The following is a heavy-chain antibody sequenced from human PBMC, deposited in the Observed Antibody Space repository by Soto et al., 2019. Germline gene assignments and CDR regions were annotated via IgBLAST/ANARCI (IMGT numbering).Heavy chain of an antibody. CDR3: AKDLIRGYNHVPFDY. V-gene: IGHV3-30*18. CDR2: ISYDGSNK. Sequence: GGSLRLSCAASGFTFSSYGMHWVRQAPGKGLEWVAVISYDGSNKYYADSVKGRFTISRDNSKNTLYLQMNSLRAEDTAVYYCAKDLIRGYNHVPFDYWGQGTLVTVSS. D-gene: IGHD5-12*01. CDR1: GFTFSSYG. J-gene: IGHJ4*02.